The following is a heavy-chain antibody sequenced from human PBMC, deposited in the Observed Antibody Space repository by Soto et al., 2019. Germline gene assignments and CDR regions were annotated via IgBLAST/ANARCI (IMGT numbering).Heavy chain of an antibody. D-gene: IGHD5-12*01. J-gene: IGHJ5*02. V-gene: IGHV3-30-3*01. CDR1: GFTFSSYA. CDR2: ISYDGSNK. Sequence: QVQLVESGGGVVQPGRSLRLSCAASGFTFSSYAMHWVRQAPGKGLEWVAVISYDGSNKYYADSVKGRFTISRDNSKNTLYLQMNSLRAEDTAVYYCARSGGYDDWYDPWGKGTLVTVSS. CDR3: ARSGGYDDWYDP.